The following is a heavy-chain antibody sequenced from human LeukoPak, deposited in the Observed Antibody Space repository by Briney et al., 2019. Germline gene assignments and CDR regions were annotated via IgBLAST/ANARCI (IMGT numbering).Heavy chain of an antibody. D-gene: IGHD3-9*01. CDR2: INHSGST. Sequence: SETLSLTCAVYGGSFSGYYWSWIRQPPGKGLEWIGEINHSGSTNYNPSLKSRVTISVDTSKNQFSLKLSSVTAADTAVYYCARLRYFDWFVDYWGQGTLVTVSP. V-gene: IGHV4-34*01. CDR1: GGSFSGYY. J-gene: IGHJ4*02. CDR3: ARLRYFDWFVDY.